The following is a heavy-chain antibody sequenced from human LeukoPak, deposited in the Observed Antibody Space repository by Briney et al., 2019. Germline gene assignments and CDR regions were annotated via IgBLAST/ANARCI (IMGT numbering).Heavy chain of an antibody. CDR1: GCSISSYY. J-gene: IGHJ1*01. Sequence: TSETLSLTCTVSGCSISSYYWSWIRQSPGKGLEWIGYIYYSGSTNYNPSLKSRVTISVDTSKNQFSLKLNSVTAADTAVYYCARGRDAYCDSSGPIQHWGQGTLVTVSS. CDR3: ARGRDAYCDSSGPIQH. CDR2: IYYSGST. D-gene: IGHD3-22*01. V-gene: IGHV4-59*01.